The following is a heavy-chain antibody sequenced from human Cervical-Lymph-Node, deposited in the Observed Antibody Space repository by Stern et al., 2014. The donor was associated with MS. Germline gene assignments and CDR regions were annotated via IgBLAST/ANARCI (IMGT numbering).Heavy chain of an antibody. CDR1: GFTFSHYS. CDR2: ISNNSTHT. D-gene: IGHD4-17*01. J-gene: IGHJ4*02. Sequence: EDQLVESGGGLVKPGESLRLSCDASGFTFSHYSINWVRQAPGKGLAWISSISNNSTHTCYADSEEGRFTISRDSAKDSVSLHMVSLRAEDTAVYYCARARVGDYARSPHLDSWGQGTLVTVSS. CDR3: ARARVGDYARSPHLDS. V-gene: IGHV3-21*01.